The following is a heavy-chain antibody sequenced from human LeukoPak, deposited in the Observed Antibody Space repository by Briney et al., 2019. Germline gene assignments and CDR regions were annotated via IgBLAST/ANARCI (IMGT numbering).Heavy chain of an antibody. CDR2: ISYDGSNK. Sequence: GGSLRLSCAASGFTFSSYAMHWVRQAPGKGLEGVAVISYDGSNKYYADSVKGRFTISRDNSKNTLYLQVNSLRAEDTAVYYCARDVYYDSGSRIENWLDPWGQGTLVTVSS. CDR1: GFTFSSYA. D-gene: IGHD3-10*01. V-gene: IGHV3-30-3*01. J-gene: IGHJ5*02. CDR3: ARDVYYDSGSRIENWLDP.